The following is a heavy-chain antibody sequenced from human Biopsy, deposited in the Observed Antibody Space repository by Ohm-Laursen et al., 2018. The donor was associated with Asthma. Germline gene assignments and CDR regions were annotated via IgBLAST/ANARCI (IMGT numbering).Heavy chain of an antibody. CDR3: ARDIVATMIGYYYYGMDV. CDR1: GFTFSSYG. CDR2: IWYDGGNK. Sequence: SLRLSCSASGFTFSSYGMHWVRQAPGKGLEWVAVIWYDGGNKYYADSVKGRFIIFRDNSKNTLYLQMNSLRAEDTAVYYCARDIVATMIGYYYYGMDVWGQGTTVTVSS. D-gene: IGHD5-12*01. J-gene: IGHJ6*02. V-gene: IGHV3-33*01.